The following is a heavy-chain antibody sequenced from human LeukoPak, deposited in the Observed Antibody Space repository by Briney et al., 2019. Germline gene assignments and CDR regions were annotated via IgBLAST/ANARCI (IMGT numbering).Heavy chain of an antibody. V-gene: IGHV3-33*05. Sequence: GGSLRLSCAASGFTFSSYGMHWVRQAPGKGLEWVAVISYDGSNKYYADSVKGRFTISRDDSENTLYLQMNSLRAEDTAVYYCAKATGYLLWGQGTLVTVSS. J-gene: IGHJ4*02. CDR2: ISYDGSNK. CDR3: AKATGYLL. CDR1: GFTFSSYG. D-gene: IGHD1-14*01.